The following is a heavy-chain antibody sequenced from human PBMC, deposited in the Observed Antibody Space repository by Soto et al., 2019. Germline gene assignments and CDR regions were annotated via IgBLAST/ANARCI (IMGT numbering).Heavy chain of an antibody. J-gene: IGHJ4*02. Sequence: GASVKVSCKASGYTFTSYAMHWVRQAPGQRLEWMGWINAGNGNTKYSQKFQGRVTITRDTSASTAYMELSSLRSEDTAVYYCARGPQRFFSNGVCYFSNSYPEIDYWGQGTLVTVSS. D-gene: IGHD2-8*01. CDR1: GYTFTSYA. CDR3: ARGPQRFFSNGVCYFSNSYPEIDY. V-gene: IGHV1-3*01. CDR2: INAGNGNT.